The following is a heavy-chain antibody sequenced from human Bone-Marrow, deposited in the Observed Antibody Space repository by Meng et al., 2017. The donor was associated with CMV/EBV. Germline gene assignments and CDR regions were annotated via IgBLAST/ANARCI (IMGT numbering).Heavy chain of an antibody. CDR2: INHGGST. CDR3: ARGPVVVPASRRSYYYGMDV. D-gene: IGHD2-2*01. CDR1: RGPFNGFS. J-gene: IGHJ6*02. V-gene: IGHV4-34*01. Sequence: SQTLSLTCAVYRGPFNGFSWSWIRQSPGKGLEWIGDINHGGSTNFNPSLQSRVTISIDTSKKQFSLNLRSVTAADTAVYFCARGPVVVPASRRSYYYGMDVWGQGTTVTVSS.